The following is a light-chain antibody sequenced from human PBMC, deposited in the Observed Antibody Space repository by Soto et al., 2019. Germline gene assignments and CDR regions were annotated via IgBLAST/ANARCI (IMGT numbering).Light chain of an antibody. Sequence: DIVMTQSPLSLSVTPGEPASISCRSSQSLLHSNGYNYLDWYLQKPGQPPQLLIYFVSNRASGVPDRFSGSGSGTDFTLKISRVEPEDVGVYYCMQALQTRTFGQGTKVDIK. CDR1: QSLLHSNGYNY. CDR2: FVS. CDR3: MQALQTRT. V-gene: IGKV2-28*01. J-gene: IGKJ1*01.